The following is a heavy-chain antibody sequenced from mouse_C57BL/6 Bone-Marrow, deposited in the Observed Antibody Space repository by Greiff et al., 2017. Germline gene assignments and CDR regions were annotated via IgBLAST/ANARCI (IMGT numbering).Heavy chain of an antibody. CDR1: GYTFTSYG. CDR3: ARSLIFYAMDY. Sequence: VKLMESGAELARPGASVKLSCKASGYTFTSYGISWVKQRTGQGLEWIGEIYPRSGNTYYNEKFKGKATLTADKSSSTAYMELRSLTSEDSAVYFCARSLIFYAMDYWGQGTSVTVSS. CDR2: IYPRSGNT. D-gene: IGHD6-2*01. V-gene: IGHV1-81*01. J-gene: IGHJ4*01.